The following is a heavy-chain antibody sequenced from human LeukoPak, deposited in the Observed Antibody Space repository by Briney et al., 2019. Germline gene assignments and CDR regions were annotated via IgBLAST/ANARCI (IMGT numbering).Heavy chain of an antibody. V-gene: IGHV3-30-3*01. Sequence: PGGSLRLSCAASGFTFSSYAMHWVRQAPGKGLEWVAVISYDGSNKYYADSVKGRFTISRDNAKNSLYLQMNSLRAEDTAMYYCAREYYYDSSGYGSFGYWGQGTLVTVSS. CDR3: AREYYYDSSGYGSFGY. CDR2: ISYDGSNK. CDR1: GFTFSSYA. D-gene: IGHD3-22*01. J-gene: IGHJ4*02.